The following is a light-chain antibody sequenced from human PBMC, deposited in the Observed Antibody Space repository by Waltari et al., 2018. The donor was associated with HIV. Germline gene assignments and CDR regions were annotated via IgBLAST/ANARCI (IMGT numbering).Light chain of an antibody. V-gene: IGLV1-47*01. J-gene: IGLJ3*02. Sequence: QSVVTQPPSASGTPGHRVTISCSGSSSNIGSNYVYWYQPLPGTAPKLLIYRTNRRSSGVPDRLSGSKSGTSASLAISGLRPEDEAEYYCAAWDDSLSGWVFGGGTKLTVL. CDR1: SSNIGSNY. CDR2: RTN. CDR3: AAWDDSLSGWV.